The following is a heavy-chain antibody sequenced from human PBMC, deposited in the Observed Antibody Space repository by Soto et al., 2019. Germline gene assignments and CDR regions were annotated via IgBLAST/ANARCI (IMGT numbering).Heavy chain of an antibody. V-gene: IGHV3-74*01. CDR1: GFTFSSYW. Sequence: EVQLVESGGDLVQPGGSLRLSCVASGFTFSSYWIHWVRQAPGKGLVWVSRINGDGGTTNYADSLKGRLTISRDNAKNTVYLQVNSLGAEDTAVYYCTRGSRGYYYMDVWGRGTPLTV. J-gene: IGHJ6*03. CDR2: INGDGGTT. CDR3: TRGSRGYYYMDV.